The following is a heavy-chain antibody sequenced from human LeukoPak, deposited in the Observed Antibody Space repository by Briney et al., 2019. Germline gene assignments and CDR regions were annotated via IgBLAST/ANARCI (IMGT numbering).Heavy chain of an antibody. CDR2: IDPSDSYT. Sequence: GESLKISCKGSGYSFTSYWISWVRQMPGKGLEWVGRIDPSDSYTNYSPSFQGHVTISADKSISTAYLQWSSLKASDTAMYYCARQGSGYDYYYFDYWGQGTLVTVSS. V-gene: IGHV5-10-1*01. J-gene: IGHJ4*02. CDR1: GYSFTSYW. D-gene: IGHD5-12*01. CDR3: ARQGSGYDYYYFDY.